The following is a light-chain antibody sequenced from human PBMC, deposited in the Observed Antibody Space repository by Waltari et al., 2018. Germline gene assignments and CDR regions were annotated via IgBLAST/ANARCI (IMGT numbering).Light chain of an antibody. CDR1: SSDVGSYNF. J-gene: IGLJ2*01. CDR3: CSYVGGNII. Sequence: QSALTQPRSVSGSPGQSITISCTGTSSDVGSYNFVPWYRQYPGKAPKLMIYDVNERPSGVPDRFSGSKSGNTASLTISGLQAEDEADYYCCSYVGGNIIFGGGTKLTVL. CDR2: DVN. V-gene: IGLV2-11*01.